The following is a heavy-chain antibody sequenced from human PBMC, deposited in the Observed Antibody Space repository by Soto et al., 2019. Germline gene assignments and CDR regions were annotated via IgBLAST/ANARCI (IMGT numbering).Heavy chain of an antibody. CDR2: IYHSGST. J-gene: IGHJ6*03. CDR3: ARPYYYYMDV. V-gene: IGHV4-4*02. CDR1: GGSISSSNW. Sequence: SETLSLTCAVSGGSISSSNWWSWVRQPPGKGLEWIGEIYHSGSTNYNPSLKSRVTMSVDKSKNQFSLRLTSVTAADTAVYYCARPYYYYMDVWGKGTTVTVPS.